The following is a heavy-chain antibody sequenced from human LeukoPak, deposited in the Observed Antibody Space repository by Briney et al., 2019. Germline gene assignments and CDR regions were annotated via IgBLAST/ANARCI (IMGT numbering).Heavy chain of an antibody. CDR3: ARGCTYCSSGSCYGNWFDP. D-gene: IGHD2-15*01. CDR2: MNPNSGNT. J-gene: IGHJ5*02. Sequence: ASVKVSCKASGYTFTSYDINWVRQATGQGLEWMGWMNPNSGNTGYAQKFQGRVTMTRNTSISTAYMELSSLRSEDTAVYYCARGCTYCSSGSCYGNWFDPWGQGTLVTVSS. CDR1: GYTFTSYD. V-gene: IGHV1-8*01.